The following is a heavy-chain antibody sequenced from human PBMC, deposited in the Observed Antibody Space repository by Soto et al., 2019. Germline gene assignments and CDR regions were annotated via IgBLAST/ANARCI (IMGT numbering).Heavy chain of an antibody. V-gene: IGHV4-39*01. D-gene: IGHD3-3*01. CDR3: ARHSVKGYYDFWSGYPHKTNWFDP. J-gene: IGHJ5*02. CDR1: GGSISSSSYY. CDR2: IYYSGST. Sequence: SETLSLTCTVSGGSISSSSYYWGWIRQPPGKGLEWIGSIYYSGSTYYNPSLKSRVTISVDTSKNQFSLKLSSVTAADTAVYYCARHSVKGYYDFWSGYPHKTNWFDPCGQGTLVTVSS.